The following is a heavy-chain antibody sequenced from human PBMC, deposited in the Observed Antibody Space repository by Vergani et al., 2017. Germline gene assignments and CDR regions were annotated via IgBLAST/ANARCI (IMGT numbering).Heavy chain of an antibody. CDR1: GFTFSSYA. CDR2: IGTAGDT. D-gene: IGHD6-6*01. Sequence: EVQLLESGGGLVQPGGSLRLSCAASGFTFSSYAMSLVRQAPGKGLEWVSAIGTAGDTYYPGSVKGRFTISRENAKNSLYLQMNGLRAGDTAVYYCARRDSSSPALDYWGQGTLVTVSS. J-gene: IGHJ4*02. CDR3: ARRDSSSPALDY. V-gene: IGHV3-13*01.